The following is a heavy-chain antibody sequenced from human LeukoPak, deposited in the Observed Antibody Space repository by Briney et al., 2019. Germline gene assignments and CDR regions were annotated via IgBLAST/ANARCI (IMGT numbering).Heavy chain of an antibody. Sequence: EASVKVSCKASGYTFTSYGISWVRQAPGQGLEWMGWISAYNGNTNYAQKLQGRVTMTTDTSTSTAYMELRSLRSDDTAVYYCARDGGRGWFGELGYYMDVWGKGTTVTVSS. CDR2: ISAYNGNT. V-gene: IGHV1-18*01. CDR3: ARDGGRGWFGELGYYMDV. CDR1: GYTFTSYG. D-gene: IGHD3-10*01. J-gene: IGHJ6*03.